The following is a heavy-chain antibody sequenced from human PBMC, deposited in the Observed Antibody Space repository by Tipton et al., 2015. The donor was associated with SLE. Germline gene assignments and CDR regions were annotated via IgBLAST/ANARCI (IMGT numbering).Heavy chain of an antibody. D-gene: IGHD3-16*01. CDR2: IRADGRNK. V-gene: IGHV3-30*02. J-gene: IGHJ4*02. CDR1: GFTYSGYA. CDR3: AGGTGAYFDH. Sequence: SLRLSCAASGFTYSGYAMHWVRQAPGKGLGWVAFIRADGRNKDYADSVKGRFTISRDNSKNTLYLQMNRLRVEDTAVYYCAGGTGAYFDHWGQGTLVTVSS.